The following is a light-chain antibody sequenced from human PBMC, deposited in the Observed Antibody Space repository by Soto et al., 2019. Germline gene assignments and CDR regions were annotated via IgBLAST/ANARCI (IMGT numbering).Light chain of an antibody. CDR2: RNS. V-gene: IGLV1-47*01. Sequence: QSVLTQSPSASGTPGQRVTISCSGSASTIGRNYVYWYQQLPGTAPKLLIYRNSQRPSGVPERFSGSKSGTSASLAISWLRSDDEADYYCAAWDDNLSGFYVFGDGTKVTVL. CDR3: AAWDDNLSGFYV. CDR1: ASTIGRNY. J-gene: IGLJ1*01.